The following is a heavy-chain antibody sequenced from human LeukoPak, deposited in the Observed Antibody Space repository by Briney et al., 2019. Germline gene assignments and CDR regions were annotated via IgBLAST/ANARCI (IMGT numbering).Heavy chain of an antibody. CDR1: GYTFSSYG. V-gene: IGHV1-18*01. D-gene: IGHD2-21*01. CDR3: ARVWSRAPGVGTAGDYFDY. J-gene: IGHJ4*02. Sequence: APLKVSCKASGYTFSSYGISWVRQAPGQGLEWMGWTSAYNGNTNYAQKVQGRVTMTTDTSTSTAYMELRSLRSDDTAVYYCARVWSRAPGVGTAGDYFDYWGQGTLVTVSS. CDR2: TSAYNGNT.